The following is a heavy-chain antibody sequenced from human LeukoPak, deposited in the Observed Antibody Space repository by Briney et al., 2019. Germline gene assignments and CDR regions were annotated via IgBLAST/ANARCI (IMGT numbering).Heavy chain of an antibody. CDR3: ARAIRNTVVAFDY. V-gene: IGHV4-30-2*01. J-gene: IGHJ4*02. CDR1: GGSTSSGGYS. Sequence: PSETLSLTCAVSGGSTSSGGYSWSWIRQPPGKGLEWIGYIYHSGSTYYNPSLKSRVTISVDRSKNQFSLKLSSVTAADTAVYYCARAIRNTVVAFDYWGQGTLVTVSS. CDR2: IYHSGST. D-gene: IGHD4-23*01.